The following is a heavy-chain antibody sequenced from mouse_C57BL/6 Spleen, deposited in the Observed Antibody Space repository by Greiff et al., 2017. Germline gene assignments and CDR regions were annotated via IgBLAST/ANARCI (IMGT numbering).Heavy chain of an antibody. CDR3: TRDYYGSSQAWFAY. D-gene: IGHD1-1*01. Sequence: EVKLMESGAELVRPGASVKLSCTASGFNIKDYYMHWVKQRPEQGLEWIGRIDPEDGDTEYAPKFQGKATMTADTSSNTAYLQLSSLTSEDTAVYYCTRDYYGSSQAWFAYWGQGTLVTVSA. J-gene: IGHJ3*01. CDR2: IDPEDGDT. CDR1: GFNIKDYY. V-gene: IGHV14-1*01.